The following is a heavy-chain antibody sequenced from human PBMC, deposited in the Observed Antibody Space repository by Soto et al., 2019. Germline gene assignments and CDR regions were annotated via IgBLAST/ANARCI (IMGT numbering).Heavy chain of an antibody. CDR2: ISSSSSYI. D-gene: IGHD1-26*01. J-gene: IGHJ4*02. CDR3: ARAGGSYERYFDY. CDR1: GFTFSSYS. Sequence: PGGSLRLSCAASGFTFSSYSMNWVRQAPGKGLEWVSSISSSSSYIYYADSVKGRFTISRDNAKNSLYLQMNSLRAEDTAVYYCARAGGSYERYFDYWGQGTLVTVSS. V-gene: IGHV3-21*01.